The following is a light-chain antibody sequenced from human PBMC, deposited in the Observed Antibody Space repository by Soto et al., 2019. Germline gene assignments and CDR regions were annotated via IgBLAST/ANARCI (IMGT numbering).Light chain of an antibody. Sequence: QSVLTQPPSVSEAPGQRVTISCTGTSSDIGAGHDVPWYQQLTGAATKLLLYSNAIRPSGFPDRFSGSKSGTSAYLAITGLRADDEADYYCPSYDSSLNNYAFGTGTKLTVL. CDR3: PSYDSSLNNYA. CDR2: SNA. V-gene: IGLV1-40*01. CDR1: SSDIGAGHD. J-gene: IGLJ1*01.